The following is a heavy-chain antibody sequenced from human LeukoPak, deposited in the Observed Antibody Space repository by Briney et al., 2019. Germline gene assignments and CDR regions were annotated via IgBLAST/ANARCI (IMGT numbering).Heavy chain of an antibody. CDR3: VRDGIDYNTYDFDY. V-gene: IGHV3-33*01. Sequence: GGSLRLSCAASGFTFSIYGMTCVPPAPAKGREGGAVIWYDGSNKYYADSVKGRFNISRDNSKNTLYLQMNSLRAEDTAVYYCVRDGIDYNTYDFDYWGQGTLVTVSS. CDR2: IWYDGSNK. D-gene: IGHD4-11*01. CDR1: GFTFSIYG. J-gene: IGHJ4*02.